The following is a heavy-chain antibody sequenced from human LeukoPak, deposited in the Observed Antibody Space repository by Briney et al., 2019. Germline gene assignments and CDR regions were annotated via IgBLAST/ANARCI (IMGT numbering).Heavy chain of an antibody. D-gene: IGHD5-12*01. CDR2: INTDGSST. J-gene: IGHJ4*02. Sequence: GGSLRLSCAASGFTFSSYWMHWVRQAPGKGLVWVSHINTDGSSTTYADSVKGRFTISRDNAKNTLYLQMDSLRAEDTAVYYCARDKGYAVDYWGRGALVTVSS. CDR1: GFTFSSYW. CDR3: ARDKGYAVDY. V-gene: IGHV3-74*01.